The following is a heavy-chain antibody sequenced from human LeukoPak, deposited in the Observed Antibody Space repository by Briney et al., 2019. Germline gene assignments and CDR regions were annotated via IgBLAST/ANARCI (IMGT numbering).Heavy chain of an antibody. Sequence: GGSLRLSCAASGFTFSSNWMSWVRQAPGKGLERVANIKPDGSEKYYVDSVKGRFTISRDNAKNSLYLQMNSPGAEDTAVYYCARAGKPYAFDFWGQGTMVTVSS. J-gene: IGHJ3*01. V-gene: IGHV3-7*01. CDR3: ARAGKPYAFDF. D-gene: IGHD3-10*01. CDR1: GFTFSSNW. CDR2: IKPDGSEK.